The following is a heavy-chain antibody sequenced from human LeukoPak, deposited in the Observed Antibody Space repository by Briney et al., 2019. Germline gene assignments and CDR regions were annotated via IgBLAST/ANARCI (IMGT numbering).Heavy chain of an antibody. CDR3: AKDIVVVTSGSNAFDI. V-gene: IGHV3-23*01. CDR2: ISGSGGAT. J-gene: IGHJ3*02. Sequence: GGSLRLSCAASGFTFSSYEMNWVRQAPGKGLEWVSGISGSGGATYYADSVKGRFTISRDNSKNTLYLQMNSLRAEDTAVYYCAKDIVVVTSGSNAFDIWGQGTTVTVSS. D-gene: IGHD2-21*02. CDR1: GFTFSSYE.